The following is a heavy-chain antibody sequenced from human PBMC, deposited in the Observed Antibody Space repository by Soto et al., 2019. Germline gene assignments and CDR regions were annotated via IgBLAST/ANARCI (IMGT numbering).Heavy chain of an antibody. CDR2: INTGNGNT. V-gene: IGHV1-3*04. D-gene: IGHD2-15*01. Sequence: QIQLVQSGAEVKKPGASVRVSCMTSGYIFTTSAMHWVRLAPGQRLEWLGWINTGNGNTQYSQNFQGRVTITRDTSAKTAYMELSSLRSEDTAVYYCARDRATCFGSVVRRNWLDPWGQGTLVTVSS. J-gene: IGHJ5*02. CDR1: GYIFTTSA. CDR3: ARDRATCFGSVVRRNWLDP.